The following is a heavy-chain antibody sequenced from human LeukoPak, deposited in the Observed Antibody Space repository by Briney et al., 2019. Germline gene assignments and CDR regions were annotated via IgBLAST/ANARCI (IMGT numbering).Heavy chain of an antibody. D-gene: IGHD3-10*01. Sequence: SETLSLTCAVYGGSFSGYYWSWIRQPPGKGLEWIGEINHSGSTNYNPSPKSRVTISVDTSKNQFSLKLSSVTAADTAVYYCARGFHYYGSGSYYPGWFDPWGQGTLVTVSS. CDR2: INHSGST. V-gene: IGHV4-34*01. J-gene: IGHJ5*02. CDR3: ARGFHYYGSGSYYPGWFDP. CDR1: GGSFSGYY.